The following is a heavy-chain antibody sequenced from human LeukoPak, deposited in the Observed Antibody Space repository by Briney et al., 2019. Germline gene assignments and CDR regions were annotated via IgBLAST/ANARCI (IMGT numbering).Heavy chain of an antibody. D-gene: IGHD3-16*02. CDR1: GFTFSSYA. Sequence: GGSLRLSCAASGFTFSSYAMHWVRQAPGKGLEWVAVISYDGSNKYYADSVKGRFTISRDNSKNTLYLQMNSLRAEDTAVYYCARLVYVWGSYRYWGQGTLVTVSS. J-gene: IGHJ4*02. V-gene: IGHV3-30-3*01. CDR2: ISYDGSNK. CDR3: ARLVYVWGSYRY.